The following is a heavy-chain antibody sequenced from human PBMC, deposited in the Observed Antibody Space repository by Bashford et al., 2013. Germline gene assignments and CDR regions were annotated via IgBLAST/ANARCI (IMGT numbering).Heavy chain of an antibody. D-gene: IGHD6-6*01. J-gene: IGHJ4*02. CDR2: FYYSGNN. Sequence: SETLSLTCSVSGGSINSYYWNWIRQPPGKGLEWIGYFYYSGNNKYNPTLESRVTISADTSKNQFSLNLNSVTAADTAVYYCARYTSSWEFDSWGQGTLVTVSS. CDR1: GGSINSYY. V-gene: IGHV4-59*01. CDR3: ARYTSSWEFDS.